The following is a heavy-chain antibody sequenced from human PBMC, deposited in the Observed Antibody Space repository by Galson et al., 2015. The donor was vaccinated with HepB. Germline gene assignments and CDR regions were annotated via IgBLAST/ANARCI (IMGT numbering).Heavy chain of an antibody. V-gene: IGHV3-30*18. CDR2: ISYDGSNK. CDR1: GFTFSSYG. D-gene: IGHD6-6*01. Sequence: SLRLSCAASGFTFSSYGMHWVRQAPGKGLEWVAVISYDGSNKYYADSVKGRFTISRDNSKNTLYLQMNSLRAEDTAVYYCAKGYSSSSTHYFDYWGQGTLVTVSS. J-gene: IGHJ4*02. CDR3: AKGYSSSSTHYFDY.